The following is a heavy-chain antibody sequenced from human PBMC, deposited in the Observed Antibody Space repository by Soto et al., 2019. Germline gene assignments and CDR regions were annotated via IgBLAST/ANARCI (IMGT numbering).Heavy chain of an antibody. Sequence: QLQLQESGPGLVKPSETLSLTCTVSGGSISSSSYYWGWIRQPPGKGLEWIGSIYYSGSTYYNPSLKSRVTISVDTSKNQFSLMLSSVTAADTAVYYCARHVNPWAQGAFDIWGQGTMVTVSS. CDR3: ARHVNPWAQGAFDI. CDR2: IYYSGST. CDR1: GGSISSSSYY. V-gene: IGHV4-39*01. J-gene: IGHJ3*02. D-gene: IGHD7-27*01.